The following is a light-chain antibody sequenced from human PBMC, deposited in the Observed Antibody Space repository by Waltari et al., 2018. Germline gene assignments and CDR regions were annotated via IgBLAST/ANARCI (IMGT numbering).Light chain of an antibody. J-gene: IGKJ1*01. CDR1: QGINSD. V-gene: IGKV3-15*01. Sequence: EIVMTQSPATLSVSPAEGATLSCRARQGINSDLACDQHKPGQAPRLLIYGASTRAAGVPARFSGSGSGTEFTLTISSLQSGDLGVYDCQKSKIWPAFGQGTKVEIK. CDR3: QKSKIWPA. CDR2: GAS.